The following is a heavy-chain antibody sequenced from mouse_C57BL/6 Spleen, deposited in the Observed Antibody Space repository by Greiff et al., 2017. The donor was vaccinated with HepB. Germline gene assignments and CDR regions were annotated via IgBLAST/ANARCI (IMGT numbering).Heavy chain of an antibody. J-gene: IGHJ3*01. V-gene: IGHV5-17*01. CDR2: ISSGSSTI. CDR1: GFTFSDYG. CDR3: ARPRNYYGSSPWFAY. Sequence: EVMLVESGGGLVKPGGSLKLSCAASGFTFSDYGMHWVRQAPEKGLEWVAYISSGSSTIYYADTVKGRFTISRDNAKNTLFLQMTSLRSEDTAMYYCARPRNYYGSSPWFAYWGQGTLVTVSA. D-gene: IGHD1-1*01.